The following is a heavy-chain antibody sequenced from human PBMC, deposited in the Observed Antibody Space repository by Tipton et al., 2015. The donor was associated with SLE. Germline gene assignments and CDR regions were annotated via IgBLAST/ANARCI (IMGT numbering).Heavy chain of an antibody. D-gene: IGHD3-3*01. V-gene: IGHV4-39*07. Sequence: TLSLTCTVSGGSVSSSDFYWAWIRQPPGKGLEWIGIIYHSGTTYYNPSLKSRVTISVDTSKNQFSLRLSSVTAADTAMYYCARDLYDFWSGYTPSGAMDVWGKGTTVTVSS. CDR3: ARDLYDFWSGYTPSGAMDV. J-gene: IGHJ6*03. CDR1: GGSVSSSDFY. CDR2: IYHSGTT.